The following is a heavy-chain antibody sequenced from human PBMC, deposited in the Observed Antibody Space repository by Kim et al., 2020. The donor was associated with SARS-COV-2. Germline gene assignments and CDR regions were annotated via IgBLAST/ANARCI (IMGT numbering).Heavy chain of an antibody. V-gene: IGHV4-34*01. CDR3: ARGRYCSSR. CDR2: ST. D-gene: IGHD2-2*01. Sequence: STNSNPSLKSRVTISVDTSKNQFSLKLSSVTAADTAVYYCARGRYCSSRWGQGTLVTVSS. J-gene: IGHJ4*02.